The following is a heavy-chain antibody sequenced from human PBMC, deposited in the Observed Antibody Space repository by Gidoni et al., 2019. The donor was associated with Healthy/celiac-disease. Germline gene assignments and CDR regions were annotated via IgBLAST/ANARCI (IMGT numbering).Heavy chain of an antibody. V-gene: IGHV3-21*01. CDR1: GFTFSSYS. Sequence: EVQLVESGGGLVKPGGSLSLSCAASGFTFSSYSMNWVRQAPGKGLEWVSSISSSSSYIYYADSVKGRFTISRDNAKNSLYLQMNSLRAEDTAVYYCASPFGVRAYWGQGTLVTVSS. J-gene: IGHJ4*02. CDR3: ASPFGVRAY. D-gene: IGHD3-10*01. CDR2: ISSSSSYI.